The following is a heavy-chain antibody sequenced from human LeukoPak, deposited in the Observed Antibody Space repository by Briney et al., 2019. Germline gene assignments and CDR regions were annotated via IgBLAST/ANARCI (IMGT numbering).Heavy chain of an antibody. Sequence: GASVKVSCKVSGYTLTELSMHWVRQAPGKGLEWMGGIIPIFGTANYAQKFQGRVTITADESTSTAYMELSSLRSEDTAVYYCARDRLGSTGTTQGWFDPWGQGTLVTVSS. CDR1: GYTLTELS. CDR3: ARDRLGSTGTTQGWFDP. CDR2: IIPIFGTA. V-gene: IGHV1-69*13. D-gene: IGHD1-1*01. J-gene: IGHJ5*02.